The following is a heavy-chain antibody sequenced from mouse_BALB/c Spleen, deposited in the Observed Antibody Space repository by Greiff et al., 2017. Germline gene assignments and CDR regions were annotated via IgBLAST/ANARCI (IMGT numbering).Heavy chain of an antibody. CDR2: ISSGGST. CDR3: AREGNYYAMDY. CDR1: GFTFSSYA. J-gene: IGHJ4*01. V-gene: IGHV5-6-5*01. Sequence: DVHLVESGGGLVKPGGSLKLSCAASGFTFSSYAMSWVRQTPEKRLEWVASISSGGSTYYPDSVKGRFTISRDNARNILYLQMSSLRSEDTAMYYCAREGNYYAMDYWGQGTSVTVSS.